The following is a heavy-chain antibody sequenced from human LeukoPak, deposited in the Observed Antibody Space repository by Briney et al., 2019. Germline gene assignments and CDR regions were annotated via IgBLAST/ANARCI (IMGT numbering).Heavy chain of an antibody. CDR2: IYSGGDT. Sequence: GGSLRLSCAASGFNVSSSYMTWVRQAPGKGLEWVSVIYSGGDTFYADSVKGRFTISRDNSKNTLYLQMNSLRAEDTAVYYCARDLGDPTDYWGQGTLVTVSS. J-gene: IGHJ4*02. D-gene: IGHD2-21*02. V-gene: IGHV3-53*01. CDR1: GFNVSSSY. CDR3: ARDLGDPTDY.